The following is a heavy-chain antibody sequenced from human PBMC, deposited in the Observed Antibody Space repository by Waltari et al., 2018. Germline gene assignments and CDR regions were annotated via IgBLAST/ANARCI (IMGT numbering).Heavy chain of an antibody. Sequence: QVQLQESGPGLVKPSETLSLTCTVSGGSISSHYWSWIRQPPGKGLEWIGYIYYSGSTNYNPALKSRVTISVDTSKNQFALKLSSVTAADTAVYYCADSSGTYWGQGTLVTVSS. D-gene: IGHD6-19*01. J-gene: IGHJ4*02. V-gene: IGHV4-59*11. CDR2: IYYSGST. CDR3: ADSSGTY. CDR1: GGSISSHY.